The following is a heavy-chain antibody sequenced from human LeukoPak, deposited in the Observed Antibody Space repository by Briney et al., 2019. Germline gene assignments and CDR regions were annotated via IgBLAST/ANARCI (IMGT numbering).Heavy chain of an antibody. CDR3: ASPVRWLGWAFDY. CDR2: IYTSGST. J-gene: IGHJ4*02. V-gene: IGHV4-4*07. D-gene: IGHD6-19*01. Sequence: SETLSLTCTVSGGSITSYYWSWIRQPAGKGLEWIGRIYTSGSTNYNPSLKSRVTMSADTSKNQFSLKLSSVTAADTAVYYCASPVRWLGWAFDYWGQGTLVTVSS. CDR1: GGSITSYY.